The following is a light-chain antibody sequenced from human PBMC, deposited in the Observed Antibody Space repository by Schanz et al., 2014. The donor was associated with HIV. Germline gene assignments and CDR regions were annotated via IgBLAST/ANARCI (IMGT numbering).Light chain of an antibody. V-gene: IGLV2-14*03. CDR1: SADVGAYNF. Sequence: QSALTQPASVSGSPGQSITISCTGTSADVGAYNFVSWYQQHPGKAPKVIIYDVSVRPSGVSNRFSGYKSGDTASLTISGLQAEDEADYYCSSYAGSNNLVFGGGTKLTVL. CDR3: SSYAGSNNLV. J-gene: IGLJ2*01. CDR2: DVS.